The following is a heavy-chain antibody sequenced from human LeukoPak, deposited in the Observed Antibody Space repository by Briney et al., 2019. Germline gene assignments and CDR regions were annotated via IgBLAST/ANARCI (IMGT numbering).Heavy chain of an antibody. Sequence: PSETLSLTCTVSGGSISSYYWSWIRQPPGKGLEWIGYIYYSGSTNYNPSLKSRVTISVDTSKNQFPLKLSSVTAADTAVYYCARGMITFGGASPNDAFDIWGQGTMVTVSS. CDR3: ARGMITFGGASPNDAFDI. J-gene: IGHJ3*02. CDR1: GGSISSYY. CDR2: IYYSGST. V-gene: IGHV4-59*01. D-gene: IGHD3-16*01.